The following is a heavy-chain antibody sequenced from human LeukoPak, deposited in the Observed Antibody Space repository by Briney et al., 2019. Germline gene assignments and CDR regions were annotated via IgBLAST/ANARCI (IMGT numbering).Heavy chain of an antibody. CDR2: INPSGGST. CDR1: GYTFTSYC. Sequence: ASVKVSCKASGYTFTSYCMHWVRQAPGQGLEWMGIINPSGGSTSYAQKLQGRVTMTTDTSTSTAYMELRSLRSDDTAVYYCARESNVVDSSGWYWFDPWGQGTLSPSPQ. V-gene: IGHV1-46*01. CDR3: ARESNVVDSSGWYWFDP. D-gene: IGHD6-19*01. J-gene: IGHJ5*02.